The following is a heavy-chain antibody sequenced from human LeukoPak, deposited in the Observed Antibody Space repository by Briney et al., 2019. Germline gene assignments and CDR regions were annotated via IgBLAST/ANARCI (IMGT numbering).Heavy chain of an antibody. Sequence: ASVKVSRKASGYTFTSYDINWVRQATGQGLEWMGWMNPNSGNTGYAQKFQGRVTMTRNTSISTAYMELSSLRSEDTAVYYCARMGSGWYYGDYYYYMDVWGKGTTVTVSS. D-gene: IGHD6-19*01. CDR1: GYTFTSYD. CDR3: ARMGSGWYYGDYYYYMDV. CDR2: MNPNSGNT. J-gene: IGHJ6*03. V-gene: IGHV1-8*01.